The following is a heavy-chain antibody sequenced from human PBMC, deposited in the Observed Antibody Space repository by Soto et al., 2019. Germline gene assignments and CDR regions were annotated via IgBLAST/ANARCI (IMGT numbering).Heavy chain of an antibody. CDR2: ISYDGSNK. Sequence: GGSLRLSCAASGFTFSTYAMQWVRQAPGKGLEWVAVISYDGSNKYYADSVKGRFTISRDNSKNTLYLQINSLRAEDTAVYYCARDRPSPYCSSTSCSSYFDYWGQGTLVTVSS. D-gene: IGHD2-2*01. V-gene: IGHV3-30-3*01. CDR3: ARDRPSPYCSSTSCSSYFDY. CDR1: GFTFSTYA. J-gene: IGHJ4*02.